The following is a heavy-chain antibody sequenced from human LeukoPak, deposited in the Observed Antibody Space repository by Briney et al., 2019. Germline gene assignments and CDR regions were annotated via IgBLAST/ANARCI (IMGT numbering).Heavy chain of an antibody. D-gene: IGHD4-17*01. CDR2: VNTVSSYI. CDR1: GFSFSDYS. Sequence: KPGGSLRLSCAASGFSFSDYSMKWVRQPPGKGLEWVASVNTVSSYIYYTDSMRGRFTISRDNAKNSLFLQMHSLRVEDTAVYYCARENYGDYFTSYYYYMDVWGKGTTVTVSS. J-gene: IGHJ6*03. CDR3: ARENYGDYFTSYYYYMDV. V-gene: IGHV3-21*01.